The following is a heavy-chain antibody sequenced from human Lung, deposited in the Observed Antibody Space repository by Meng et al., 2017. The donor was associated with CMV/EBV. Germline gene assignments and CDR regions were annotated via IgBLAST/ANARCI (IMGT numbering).Heavy chain of an antibody. D-gene: IGHD6-19*01. V-gene: IGHV2-5*01. CDR2: IYWNDDK. CDR1: GFXLSTSGVG. J-gene: IGHJ4*02. Sequence: SGXXLVXPTQTLTLTCTFSGFXLSTSGVGVGWIRQPPGKALEWLALIYWNDDKRYSPARKSRLTTTKDTSKNQVVLTMTNMDPGDTATYYGAHRPVSGAGKEEYYFDYWXQGPLVTVSS. CDR3: AHRPVSGAGKEEYYFDY.